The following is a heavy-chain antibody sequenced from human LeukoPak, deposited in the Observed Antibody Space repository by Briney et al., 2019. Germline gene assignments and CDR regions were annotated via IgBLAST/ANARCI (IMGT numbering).Heavy chain of an antibody. CDR3: ARDREWQYYYDSSGYYPNGFWFDP. J-gene: IGHJ5*02. D-gene: IGHD3-22*01. CDR1: GFTFSSYG. V-gene: IGHV3-33*01. Sequence: GGSLRLSCAASGFTFSSYGMHWVRQAPGKGLECVAVIWYDGSNKYYADSVKGRFTISRDNSKNTLYLQMNSLRAEDTAVYYCARDREWQYYYDSSGYYPNGFWFDPWGQGTLVTVSS. CDR2: IWYDGSNK.